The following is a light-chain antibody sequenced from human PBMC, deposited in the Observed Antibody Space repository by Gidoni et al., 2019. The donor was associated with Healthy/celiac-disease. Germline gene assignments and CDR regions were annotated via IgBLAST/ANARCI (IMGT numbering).Light chain of an antibody. CDR1: SSNIGAGFD. J-gene: IGLJ7*01. Sequence: QSVRTQPPSVSGAPGQRVTISCTGSSSNIGAGFDVHWYQQLPGTAPKLLIYDNNNRPSGVPDRFSGSKSGTSASLAITGLQADDEADYYCQSYDSSLSGAVFGGGTQLTVL. V-gene: IGLV1-40*01. CDR3: QSYDSSLSGAV. CDR2: DNN.